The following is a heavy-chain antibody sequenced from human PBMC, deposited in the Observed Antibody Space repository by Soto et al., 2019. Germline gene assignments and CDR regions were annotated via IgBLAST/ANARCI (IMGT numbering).Heavy chain of an antibody. CDR1: GFTFSSYA. Sequence: EVQLLESGGGLVQPGGSLRLSCAASGFTFSSYAMSWVRQAPGKGLEWVSAISGSGGSTYYADSVKGRFTISRDNSKNKLYLQMNSLRAEDTAVYYCEKLVRGSAEVYGMDVWGHGTTVTVSS. CDR3: EKLVRGSAEVYGMDV. V-gene: IGHV3-23*01. D-gene: IGHD3-10*01. CDR2: ISGSGGST. J-gene: IGHJ6*02.